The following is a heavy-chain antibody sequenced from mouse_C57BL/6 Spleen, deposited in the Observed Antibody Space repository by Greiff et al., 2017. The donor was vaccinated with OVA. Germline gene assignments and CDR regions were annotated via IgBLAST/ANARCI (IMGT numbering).Heavy chain of an antibody. CDR1: GYAFSSYW. V-gene: IGHV1-80*01. CDR2: IYPGDGDT. CDR3: AREERKGSPYYFDY. D-gene: IGHD3-3*01. J-gene: IGHJ2*01. Sequence: QVQLKESGAELVKPGASVKISCKASGYAFSSYWMNWVQQRPGKGLEWIGQIYPGDGDTNYNGKFKGKATLTADKSSSTAYMQLSSLTSEDSAVYFCAREERKGSPYYFDYWGQGTTLTVSS.